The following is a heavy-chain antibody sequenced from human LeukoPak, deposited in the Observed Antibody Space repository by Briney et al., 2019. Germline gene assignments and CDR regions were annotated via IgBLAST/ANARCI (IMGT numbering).Heavy chain of an antibody. D-gene: IGHD5-12*01. CDR3: ARDSGYSAFGY. CDR2: MNPDGSTK. CDR1: GFTFSSYA. J-gene: IGHJ4*02. Sequence: PGGSLRLSCAASGFTFSSYAMSWVRQAPGKGLEWVANMNPDGSTKNYVDSVRGRFTISRDNAKNLLYLQMNSLRGDATAVYYCARDSGYSAFGYWGQGTLVTVSS. V-gene: IGHV3-7*05.